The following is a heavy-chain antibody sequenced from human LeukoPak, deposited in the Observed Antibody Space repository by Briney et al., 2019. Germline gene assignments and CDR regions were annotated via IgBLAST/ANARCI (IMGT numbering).Heavy chain of an antibody. D-gene: IGHD6-13*01. CDR3: ARGRGLRIWQQLIAHAFDI. CDR1: GYTFTGYY. CDR2: INPNSGGA. Sequence: ASVKVSCKASGYTFTGYYMHWVRQAPGQGLEWMGWINPNSGGANYAQKFQGRVTMTRDTSISTAYMELSRLRSDDTAVYYCARGRGLRIWQQLIAHAFDIWGQGTMVTVSS. J-gene: IGHJ3*02. V-gene: IGHV1-2*02.